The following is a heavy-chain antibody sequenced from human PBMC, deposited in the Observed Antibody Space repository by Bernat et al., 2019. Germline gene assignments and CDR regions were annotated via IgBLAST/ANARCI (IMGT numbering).Heavy chain of an antibody. D-gene: IGHD3-9*01. CDR2: IRGGGGDT. V-gene: IGHV3-23*01. J-gene: IGHJ6*02. CDR1: GFSFRDYA. CDR3: AKGNYDILTGYYSYYYYALDV. Sequence: EVQVLESGGGLVQPGGSLRLSCAASGFSFRDYAMSWVRQAPGKGLEWVSSIRGGGGDTYYANSVKGRFTISRDNSKNTLYLQMSGLGAEDTAVYYCAKGNYDILTGYYSYYYYALDVWGQGTMVTVSS.